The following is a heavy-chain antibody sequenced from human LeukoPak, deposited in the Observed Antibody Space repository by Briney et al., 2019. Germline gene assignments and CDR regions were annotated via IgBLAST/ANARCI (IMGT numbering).Heavy chain of an antibody. CDR1: GFTFSSYG. D-gene: IGHD1-26*01. V-gene: IGHV3-30*18. J-gene: IGHJ4*02. CDR3: AKVVYGGSYGDY. CDR2: ISYDGSNK. Sequence: GGSLRLSCAASGFTFSSYGMHWVRQAPGKRLEWVAVISYDGSNKYYADSVKGRFTISRDNSKNTLYLQMNSLRAEDTAVYYCAKVVYGGSYGDYWGQGTLVTVSS.